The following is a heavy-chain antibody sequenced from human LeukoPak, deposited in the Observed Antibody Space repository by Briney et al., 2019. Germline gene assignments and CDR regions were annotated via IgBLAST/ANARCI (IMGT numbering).Heavy chain of an antibody. Sequence: SVKVSCKASGGAFSSYAISWVRQAPGQGLEWMGGIIPIFGTANYAQKFQGRVTITTDESTSTAYMELSSLRSEDTTVYYCARENWSGSYSFDYWGQGTLVTVSS. CDR3: ARENWSGSYSFDY. CDR1: GGAFSSYA. D-gene: IGHD1-26*01. V-gene: IGHV1-69*05. CDR2: IIPIFGTA. J-gene: IGHJ4*02.